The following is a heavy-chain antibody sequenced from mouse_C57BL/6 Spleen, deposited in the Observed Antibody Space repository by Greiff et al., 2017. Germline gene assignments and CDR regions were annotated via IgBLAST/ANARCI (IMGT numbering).Heavy chain of an antibody. CDR3: ARSRYYGSATFAY. CDR1: GYAFTNYL. Sequence: SGAELVRPGTSVKVSCKASGYAFTNYLIEWVKQRPGQGLEWIGVINPGSGGTNYNEKFKGKATLTADKSSSTAYMQLSSLTSEDSAVYFCARSRYYGSATFAYWGQGTLVTVSA. CDR2: INPGSGGT. J-gene: IGHJ3*01. D-gene: IGHD1-1*01. V-gene: IGHV1-54*01.